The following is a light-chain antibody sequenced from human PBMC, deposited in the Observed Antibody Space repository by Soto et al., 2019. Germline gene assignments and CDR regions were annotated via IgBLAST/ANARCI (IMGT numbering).Light chain of an antibody. V-gene: IGLV2-14*01. CDR2: DVS. CDR1: SSDVGGYNS. Sequence: QSALTQPASVSGSPGQSITISCTGTSSDVGGYNSVSWYQQHPGKVPKLMIYDVSNRPSGVSDRFSGSKSGNTAALTISGLKAEDEADYYCSSYTRSSLLVFGGGTKLTVL. CDR3: SSYTRSSLLV. J-gene: IGLJ2*01.